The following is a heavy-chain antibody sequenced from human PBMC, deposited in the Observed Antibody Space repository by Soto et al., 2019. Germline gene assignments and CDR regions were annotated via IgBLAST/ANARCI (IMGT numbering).Heavy chain of an antibody. Sequence: SETLSLTCTVSGGSISSGDYYWSWIRQPPGKGLEWIGYIYYSGSTYYNPSLKSRVTISVDTSKNQFSLKLSSVTAADTGVYYCARGITIFGVVTTNPYNWFDPWGQGTLVTVSS. J-gene: IGHJ5*02. CDR2: IYYSGST. V-gene: IGHV4-30-4*01. D-gene: IGHD3-3*01. CDR1: GGSISSGDYY. CDR3: ARGITIFGVVTTNPYNWFDP.